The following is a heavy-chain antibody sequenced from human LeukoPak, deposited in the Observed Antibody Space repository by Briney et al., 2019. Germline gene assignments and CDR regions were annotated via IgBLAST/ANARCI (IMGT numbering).Heavy chain of an antibody. Sequence: PGRSLRLSCVPSGFPFSRYGMHWVRQAPGKGLEWVAVISYDGTNKYYADSVNGRFTISRDNSKNTLYLQMNGLRAEDTAVHYCAKFWSGSYGRDAFDIWGQGTMVTVSS. D-gene: IGHD3-3*01. CDR2: ISYDGTNK. J-gene: IGHJ3*02. CDR3: AKFWSGSYGRDAFDI. CDR1: GFPFSRYG. V-gene: IGHV3-30*18.